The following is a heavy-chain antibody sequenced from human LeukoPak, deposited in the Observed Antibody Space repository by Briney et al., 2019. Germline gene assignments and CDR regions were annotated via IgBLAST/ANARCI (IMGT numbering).Heavy chain of an antibody. V-gene: IGHV1-69*13. CDR2: IIPILGTA. CDR1: GGTFSSYA. Sequence: SVKVSCKASGGTFSSYAISWVRQAPGQGLEWMGGIIPILGTANYAQKFQGRVTITADESTSTAYMELSSLRSEDTAVYYCARGLNYGDSVSHSYGMDVWGQGTTVTVSS. D-gene: IGHD4-17*01. J-gene: IGHJ6*02. CDR3: ARGLNYGDSVSHSYGMDV.